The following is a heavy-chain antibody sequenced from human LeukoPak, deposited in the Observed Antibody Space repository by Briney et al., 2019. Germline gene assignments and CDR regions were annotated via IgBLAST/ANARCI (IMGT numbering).Heavy chain of an antibody. J-gene: IGHJ4*02. CDR2: IYNTVTT. D-gene: IGHD3-10*01. Sequence: SETLSLTCSVSGVSISNNYWSWIRQPPGKGLEWIGYIYNTVTTNYNPSLKSRVTTSVDKSKKQFSLNLSSVTAADPAVYYCARVSFYGSGSMFVDYWGQGTLVTVSS. CDR1: GVSISNNY. CDR3: ARVSFYGSGSMFVDY. V-gene: IGHV4-59*01.